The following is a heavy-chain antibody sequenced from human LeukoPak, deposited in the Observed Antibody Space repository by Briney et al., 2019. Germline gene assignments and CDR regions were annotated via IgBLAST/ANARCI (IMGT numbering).Heavy chain of an antibody. D-gene: IGHD6-19*01. V-gene: IGHV4-38-2*01. CDR1: GFTFDDYG. J-gene: IGHJ4*02. CDR2: IYHSGSI. CDR3: TRVIAVAARPFDY. Sequence: AGGSLRLSCAASGFTFDDYGMSWVRQAPGKGLEWIGSIYHSGSIYYNPSLKSRVTMSVDTSKNQFSLKLSSVTAADTAVYYCTRVIAVAARPFDYWGQGTLVTVSS.